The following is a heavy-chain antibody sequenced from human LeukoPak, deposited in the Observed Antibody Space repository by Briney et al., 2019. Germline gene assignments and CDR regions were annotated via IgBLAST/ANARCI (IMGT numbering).Heavy chain of an antibody. CDR3: ASGLELDY. CDR2: IYSSGNT. J-gene: IGHJ4*02. CDR1: GFTVSSNY. V-gene: IGHV3-53*01. Sequence: GGSLRLSCTASGFTVSSNYMSWVRQAPGKGLEWVSVIYSSGNTYYADSVKGRFTISRDNSKNTLYLQMNSLRAEDTAVYYCASGLELDYWGQGTLVTVSS.